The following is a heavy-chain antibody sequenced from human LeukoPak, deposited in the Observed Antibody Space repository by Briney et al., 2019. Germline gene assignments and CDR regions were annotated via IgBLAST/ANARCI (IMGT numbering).Heavy chain of an antibody. Sequence: GGSLRLSCAVSGFTFSNYWMSWVRQAPGKGLEWVANIKQDGSEKYYVDSVKGRFTISRDNAKNSLYLQMHSLGAEDTAVYYCALDSSSWYRVPFDYWGQGTLVTVSS. CDR3: ALDSSSWYRVPFDY. D-gene: IGHD6-13*01. CDR1: GFTFSNYW. CDR2: IKQDGSEK. V-gene: IGHV3-7*01. J-gene: IGHJ4*02.